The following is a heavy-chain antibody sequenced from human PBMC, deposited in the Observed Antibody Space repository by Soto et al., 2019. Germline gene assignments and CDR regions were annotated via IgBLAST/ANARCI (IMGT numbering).Heavy chain of an antibody. V-gene: IGHV4-59*01. Sequence: QVQLQESGPGLVKPSETLSLTCTVSGGSISSYYWSRIRQPPGKGLEWIGYIYYSGSTNYNPSLKSRVTISVDTSKNQFSLKLSSVTAADTAVYYCARSNPPDYWGQGTLVTVSS. CDR2: IYYSGST. CDR1: GGSISSYY. CDR3: ARSNPPDY. J-gene: IGHJ4*02. D-gene: IGHD2-8*01.